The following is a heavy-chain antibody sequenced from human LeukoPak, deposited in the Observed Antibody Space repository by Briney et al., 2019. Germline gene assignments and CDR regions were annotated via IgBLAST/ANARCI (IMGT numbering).Heavy chain of an antibody. CDR2: IYHSGST. CDR1: GGSISSSNW. CDR3: ARDGGGVRGVPDWFDP. Sequence: PSGTLSLTCAVSGGSISSSNWWSWVRQPPGKGLEWIGEIYHSGSTNYNPSLKSQVTISVDKSKNQFSLKLSSVTAADTAVYYCARDGGGVRGVPDWFDPWGQGTLVTVSS. D-gene: IGHD3-10*01. J-gene: IGHJ5*02. V-gene: IGHV4-4*02.